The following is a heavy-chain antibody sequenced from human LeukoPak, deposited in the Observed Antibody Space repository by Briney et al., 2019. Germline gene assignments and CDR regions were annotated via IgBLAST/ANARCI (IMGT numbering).Heavy chain of an antibody. CDR2: ISGSGGST. J-gene: IGHJ3*02. CDR1: GFTFSSYA. Sequence: GWSLRLSCAASGFTFSSYAMSWVRQAPGKGLEWVSAISGSGGSTYYADSVKGRFTISRDNSKNTLYLQMNSLRAEDTAVYYCAERGWFGELLSAFDIWGQGTMVTVSS. D-gene: IGHD3-10*01. V-gene: IGHV3-23*01. CDR3: AERGWFGELLSAFDI.